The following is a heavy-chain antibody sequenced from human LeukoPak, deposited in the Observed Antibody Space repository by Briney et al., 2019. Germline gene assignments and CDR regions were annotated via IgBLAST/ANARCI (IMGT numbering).Heavy chain of an antibody. CDR3: ARWGGRCSGGSCPFDY. CDR2: INPNSGGT. D-gene: IGHD2-15*01. CDR1: GYTFTGYY. Sequence: ASVKVSCKASGYTFTGYYTHWVRQAPGQGLEWMGWINPNSGGTNYAQKFQGRVTMTRDTSISTAYMELSRLRSDDTAVYYCARWGGRCSGGSCPFDYWGQGTLVTVSS. V-gene: IGHV1-2*02. J-gene: IGHJ4*02.